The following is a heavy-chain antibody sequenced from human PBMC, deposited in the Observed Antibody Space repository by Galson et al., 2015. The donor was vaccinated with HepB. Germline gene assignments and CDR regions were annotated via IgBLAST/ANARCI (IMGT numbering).Heavy chain of an antibody. CDR3: ARAPIVGVTMGAFDI. CDR1: GGSISSGNYY. J-gene: IGHJ3*02. D-gene: IGHD1-26*01. Sequence: LSLTCTVSGGSISSGNYYWSWIRQHPGKGLEWIGYIYYSETTYYNPSLESRVTISLDTSKNQFSLKLSSVTAADTAVYYCARAPIVGVTMGAFDIWGQGTMVTVSS. CDR2: IYYSETT. V-gene: IGHV4-31*03.